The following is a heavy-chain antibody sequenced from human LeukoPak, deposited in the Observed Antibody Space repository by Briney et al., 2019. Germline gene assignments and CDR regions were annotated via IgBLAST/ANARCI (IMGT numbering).Heavy chain of an antibody. CDR1: GYTFTGYY. V-gene: IGHV1-2*02. J-gene: IGHJ4*02. CDR2: INPNSGGT. CDR3: ARTIAARRVLDY. Sequence: ASVKVSCKASGYTFTGYYMHWVRQAPGQGLEWMGWINPNSGGTSYAQKFQGRVTMTRDTSISTAYMELSRLRSDDTAVYYCARTIAARRVLDYWGQGTLVTVSS. D-gene: IGHD6-6*01.